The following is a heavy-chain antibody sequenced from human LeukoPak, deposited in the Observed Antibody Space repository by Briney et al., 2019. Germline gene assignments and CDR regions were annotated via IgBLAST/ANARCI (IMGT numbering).Heavy chain of an antibody. J-gene: IGHJ4*02. CDR3: ARRVVRGDSFDY. V-gene: IGHV4-30-4*01. CDR2: IYYSGST. D-gene: IGHD3-10*01. CDR1: GGSMSSGDYY. Sequence: SETLSLTCTVSGGSMSSGDYYWSWIRQPPGKGLEWIGYIYYSGSTYYNPSLKSRVTISVDTSKNQFSLKLSSVTAADTAVYYCARRVVRGDSFDYWGQGTQVTVSS.